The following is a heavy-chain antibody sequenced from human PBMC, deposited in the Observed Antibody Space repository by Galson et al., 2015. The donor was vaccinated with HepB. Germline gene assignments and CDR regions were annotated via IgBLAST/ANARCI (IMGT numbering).Heavy chain of an antibody. CDR3: ARDWGTSWNDVGLFDY. D-gene: IGHD1-1*01. Sequence: SLRLSCAASGFTFSSYWMSWVRQAPGKGLEWVANIKQDGSEKYYVDSVKGRFTISRDNAKNSLYLQMNSLRAEDTAVYYCARDWGTSWNDVGLFDYWGQGTLVTVSS. V-gene: IGHV3-7*03. J-gene: IGHJ4*02. CDR1: GFTFSSYW. CDR2: IKQDGSEK.